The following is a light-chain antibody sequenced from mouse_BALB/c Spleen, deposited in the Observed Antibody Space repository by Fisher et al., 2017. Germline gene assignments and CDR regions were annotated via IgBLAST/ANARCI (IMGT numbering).Light chain of an antibody. CDR3: HQRSSYPT. V-gene: IGKV4-68*01. CDR1: SSVSY. J-gene: IGKJ5*01. Sequence: IVLTQSPALMSAPPGEKVTMTCSASSSVSYMHWCQQKSSTSPKLWIYSTSNLASGVPARFSGSGSGTSFSFTINSMEAEDVATYYCHQRSSYPTFGAGTKLELK. CDR2: STS.